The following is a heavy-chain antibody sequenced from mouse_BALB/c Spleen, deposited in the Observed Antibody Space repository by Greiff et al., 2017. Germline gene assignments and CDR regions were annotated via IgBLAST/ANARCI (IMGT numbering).Heavy chain of an antibody. CDR1: GFTFSDYY. Sequence: EVHLVESGGGLVKPGGSLKLSCAASGFTFSDYYMYWVRQTPEKRLEWVATISDGGSYTYYPDSVKGRFTISRDNAKNNLYLQMSSLKSEDTAMYYCARSRYEGADYYAMDYWGQGTSVTVSS. V-gene: IGHV5-4*02. J-gene: IGHJ4*01. CDR3: ARSRYEGADYYAMDY. CDR2: ISDGGSYT. D-gene: IGHD2-14*01.